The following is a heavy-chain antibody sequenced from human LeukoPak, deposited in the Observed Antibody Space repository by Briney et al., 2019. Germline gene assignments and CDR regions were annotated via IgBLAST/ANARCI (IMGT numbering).Heavy chain of an antibody. V-gene: IGHV3-23*01. Sequence: PSETLSLTCSVSGGSVSSGISYWSWVRQAPGKGLEWVSTISPSGGSTFYADSVKGRFSLFRDNSKNTLFLQMNTLRAADTALYYCSAQPEEVAGGMNSWGQGALVTVSS. CDR2: ISPSGGST. CDR1: GGSVSSGIS. CDR3: SAQPEEVAGGMNS. J-gene: IGHJ4*02. D-gene: IGHD6-19*01.